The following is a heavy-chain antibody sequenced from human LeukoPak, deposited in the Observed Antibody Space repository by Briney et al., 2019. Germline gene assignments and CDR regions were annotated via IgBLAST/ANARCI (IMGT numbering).Heavy chain of an antibody. Sequence: GGSLRLSRAASGFTFSSYGMHWVRRAPGKGLEWVAFIRYDGSNKYYADSVKGRFTISRDNSKNTLYLQMNSLRAEDTAVYYCAKGDRSCSSTSCLADWGQGTLVTVSS. D-gene: IGHD2-2*01. V-gene: IGHV3-30*02. CDR1: GFTFSSYG. CDR3: AKGDRSCSSTSCLAD. J-gene: IGHJ4*02. CDR2: IRYDGSNK.